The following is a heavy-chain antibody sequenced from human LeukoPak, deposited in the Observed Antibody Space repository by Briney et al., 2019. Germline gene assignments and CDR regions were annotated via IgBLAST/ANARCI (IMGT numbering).Heavy chain of an antibody. D-gene: IGHD4-17*01. V-gene: IGHV4-38-2*02. Sequence: PSETLSLTCTVSGYSISSGHYWAWIRQSPEKGLECIATMFHSGSTYYNPSLKSRVTTSVDTSKNEFSLNLSTVTAADTAVYYCARAGTNIGDYDYWGQGTLVTVSS. CDR2: MFHSGST. CDR3: ARAGTNIGDYDY. J-gene: IGHJ4*02. CDR1: GYSISSGHY.